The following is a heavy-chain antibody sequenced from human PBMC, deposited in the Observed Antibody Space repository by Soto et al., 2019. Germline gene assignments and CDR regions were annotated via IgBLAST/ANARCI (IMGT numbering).Heavy chain of an antibody. J-gene: IGHJ6*02. CDR2: IRSKAYGGTT. V-gene: IGHV3-49*04. CDR3: TRERPDYYDSSGYYYVPFWYYYYGMDV. Sequence: PGGSLRLSCTASGFTFGDYAMSWVRQAPGKGPEWVGFIRSKAYGGTTEYAASVKGRFTIPRDDSKSIAYLQMNSLKTEDTAVYYCTRERPDYYDSSGYYYVPFWYYYYGMDVWGQGTTVTVSS. CDR1: GFTFGDYA. D-gene: IGHD3-22*01.